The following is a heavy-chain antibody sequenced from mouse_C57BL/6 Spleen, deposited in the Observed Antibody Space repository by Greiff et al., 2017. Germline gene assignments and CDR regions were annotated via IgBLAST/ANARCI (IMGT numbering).Heavy chain of an antibody. D-gene: IGHD2-4*01. CDR3: VGDRSYYDYDGFAY. Sequence: EAGGGLVQPKGSLKLSCAASGFTFNTYAMHWVRQAPGKGLEWVARIRSKSSNYATYYADSVKDRFTISRDDSQSMLYLQMNNLKTEDTAMYYGVGDRSYYDYDGFAYWGQGTLVTVSA. J-gene: IGHJ3*01. CDR2: IRSKSSNYAT. CDR1: GFTFNTYA. V-gene: IGHV10-3*01.